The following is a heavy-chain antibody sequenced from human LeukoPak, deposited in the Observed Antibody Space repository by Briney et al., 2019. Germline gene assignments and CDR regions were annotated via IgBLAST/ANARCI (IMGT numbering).Heavy chain of an antibody. CDR3: ARDNDSRDPPHFDY. CDR1: GGSITSSSYY. J-gene: IGHJ4*02. V-gene: IGHV4-61*01. Sequence: KPSETLSLTCTVSGGSITSSSYYWSWIRQPPGKGLEWIGYIYYSGSTNYNPSLKSRVTISVDTSKNQFSLKLSSVTAADTAVYYCARDNDSRDPPHFDYWGQGTLVTVSS. CDR2: IYYSGST. D-gene: IGHD3-16*01.